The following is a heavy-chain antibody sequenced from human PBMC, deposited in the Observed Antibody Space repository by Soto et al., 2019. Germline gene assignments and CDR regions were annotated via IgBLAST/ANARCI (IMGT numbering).Heavy chain of an antibody. D-gene: IGHD2-21*01. Sequence: ASVQVSCKASGYTFTSYYMHWVRQAPGQGLEWMGIINPSGGSTSYAQKFQGRVTMTRDTSTSTVYMELSSLRSEDTAVYYCARWQFQNCGGDCYDYWGQGTLVTVSS. V-gene: IGHV1-46*01. CDR1: GYTFTSYY. CDR3: ARWQFQNCGGDCYDY. J-gene: IGHJ4*02. CDR2: INPSGGST.